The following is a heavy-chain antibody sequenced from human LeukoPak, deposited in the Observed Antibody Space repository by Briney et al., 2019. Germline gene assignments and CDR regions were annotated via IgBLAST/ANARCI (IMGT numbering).Heavy chain of an antibody. CDR2: INPNSGGT. V-gene: IGHV1-2*04. CDR1: GYTFTGY. Sequence: ASVKVSCKASGYTFTGYMHWVRLAPGQGLEWMGWINPNSGGTNYAQKFQGWVTMTRDTSISTAYMELSRLRSDDTAVYYCARSLIAAAGKEDFDYWGQGTLVTVSS. J-gene: IGHJ4*02. D-gene: IGHD6-13*01. CDR3: ARSLIAAAGKEDFDY.